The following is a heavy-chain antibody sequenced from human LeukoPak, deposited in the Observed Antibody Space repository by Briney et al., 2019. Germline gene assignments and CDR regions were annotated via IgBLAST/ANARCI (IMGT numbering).Heavy chain of an antibody. Sequence: GESLKISCKGSGYSFTSYWIGWVRQMPGKGLEWMGIIYPGNSDTRYSPSFQGQVNISADKSINIAYLQWRSLRASDTAIYYCARLLFGDLEYFDGLDVWGQGTTVTVSS. V-gene: IGHV5-51*01. J-gene: IGHJ6*02. CDR1: GYSFTSYW. CDR2: IYPGNSDT. CDR3: ARLLFGDLEYFDGLDV. D-gene: IGHD3-10*02.